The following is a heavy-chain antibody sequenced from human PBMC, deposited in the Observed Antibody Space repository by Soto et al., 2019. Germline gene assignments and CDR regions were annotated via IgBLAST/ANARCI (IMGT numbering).Heavy chain of an antibody. V-gene: IGHV3-30-3*01. CDR3: ARDLKDGSGLGGAYYYYYGMDV. D-gene: IGHD6-19*01. Sequence: PGGSLRLSCAASGFTFSSYAMHWVRQAPGKGLEWVAVISYDGSNKYYADSVKGRFTISRDNSKNTLYLQMNSLRAEDTAVYYCARDLKDGSGLGGAYYYYYGMDVWGQGTTVTVSS. J-gene: IGHJ6*02. CDR2: ISYDGSNK. CDR1: GFTFSSYA.